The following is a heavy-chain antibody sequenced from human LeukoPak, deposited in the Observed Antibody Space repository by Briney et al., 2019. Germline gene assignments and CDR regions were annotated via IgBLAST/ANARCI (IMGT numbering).Heavy chain of an antibody. J-gene: IGHJ6*03. CDR3: ARALGPYCSSTSCRIYYYYYMDV. Sequence: PSETLSLTCIVSGDSISSSSCYWGWIRQPPGKGLEWIGSIYYSGSTYYNPSLKSRVTISVDTSKNQFSLKLSSVTAADTAVYYCARALGPYCSSTSCRIYYYYYMDVWGKGTTVTVSS. CDR2: IYYSGST. CDR1: GDSISSSSCY. V-gene: IGHV4-39*07. D-gene: IGHD2-2*01.